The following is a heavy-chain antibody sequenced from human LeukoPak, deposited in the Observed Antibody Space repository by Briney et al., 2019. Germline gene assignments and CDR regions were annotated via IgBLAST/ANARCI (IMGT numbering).Heavy chain of an antibody. Sequence: GGSLRLSCAASGFTFSSYGVHWVRQAPGKGLEWVAVIWYEGTSKYYGDSVKGRFTISRDNSKNTLYLQMNSLRVEDTAMYYCARQGGLGNYAAGSWFDPWGQGTLVTVSS. V-gene: IGHV3-33*01. D-gene: IGHD1-7*01. J-gene: IGHJ5*02. CDR1: GFTFSSYG. CDR2: IWYEGTSK. CDR3: ARQGGLGNYAAGSWFDP.